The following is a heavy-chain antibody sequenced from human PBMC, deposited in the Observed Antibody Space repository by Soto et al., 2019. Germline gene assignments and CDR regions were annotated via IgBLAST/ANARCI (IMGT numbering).Heavy chain of an antibody. CDR2: IYSSGNT. D-gene: IGHD6-19*01. Sequence: QLQLQESGPGLVKPSETLSLTCTVSGGSILDYYWSWIRQSPGKGLEWIGSIYSSGNTYYNPSLESRVTISVDTSKNQASLKLRSVTAADTAVYYCARPGSGLFYFDYWGQGTLVTASS. CDR3: ARPGSGLFYFDY. V-gene: IGHV4-39*01. J-gene: IGHJ4*02. CDR1: GGSILDYY.